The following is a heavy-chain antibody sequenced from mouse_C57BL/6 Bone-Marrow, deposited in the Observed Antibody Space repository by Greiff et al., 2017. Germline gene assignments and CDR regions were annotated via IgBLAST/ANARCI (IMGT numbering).Heavy chain of an antibody. CDR3: ARAYDYPFAY. CDR1: GYTFTSYW. J-gene: IGHJ3*01. V-gene: IGHV1-55*01. D-gene: IGHD2-4*01. CDR2: IYHGSGST. Sequence: QVQLQQPGAELVKPGASVKMSCKASGYTFTSYWITWVKQRPGQGLEWIGDIYHGSGSTNYNEKFKSKATLTVDTSSRTAYMQLSSLTSEDSAVYYCARAYDYPFAYWGQGTLVTVSA.